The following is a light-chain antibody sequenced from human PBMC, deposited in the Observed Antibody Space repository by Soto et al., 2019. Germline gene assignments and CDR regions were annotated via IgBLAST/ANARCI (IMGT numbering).Light chain of an antibody. Sequence: EIVLTQSPGTLSLSPGERATLSCRASQSVSNYLAWYQQKPGQAPRLLIYGTSNRATGIPDRISGSRSGTEFTLTISSLQSEDFGVYYCQQFDDWPTFGQGTKVDIK. J-gene: IGKJ1*01. CDR1: QSVSNY. CDR3: QQFDDWPT. CDR2: GTS. V-gene: IGKV3-15*01.